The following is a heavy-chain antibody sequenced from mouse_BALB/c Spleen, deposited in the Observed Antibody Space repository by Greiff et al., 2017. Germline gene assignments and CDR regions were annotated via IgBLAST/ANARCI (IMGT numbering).Heavy chain of an antibody. V-gene: IGHV5-6-5*01. CDR2: ITSGGST. Sequence: EVKLMESGGGLVKPGGSLKLSCAASGFTFSSYAMSWVRQTPEKRLEWVASITSGGSTYYPDSVKGRFTISRNNARNILYLQMSSLRSEDTAMYYCARTYYRYFDYWGQGTTLTVSS. D-gene: IGHD2-14*01. CDR3: ARTYYRYFDY. CDR1: GFTFSSYA. J-gene: IGHJ2*01.